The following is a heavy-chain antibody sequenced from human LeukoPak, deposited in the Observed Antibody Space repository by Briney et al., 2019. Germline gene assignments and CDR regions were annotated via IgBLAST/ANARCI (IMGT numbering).Heavy chain of an antibody. CDR1: GGSFSGYY. CDR2: IYYSGST. Sequence: SETLSLTCAVYGGSFSGYYWSWIRQPPGKGLEWIGYIYYSGSTNYNPSLKSRVTISVDTSKNQFSLKLSSVTAADTAVYYCARVREYSGSYYDAFDIWGQGTMVTVSS. J-gene: IGHJ3*02. CDR3: ARVREYSGSYYDAFDI. V-gene: IGHV4-59*01. D-gene: IGHD1-26*01.